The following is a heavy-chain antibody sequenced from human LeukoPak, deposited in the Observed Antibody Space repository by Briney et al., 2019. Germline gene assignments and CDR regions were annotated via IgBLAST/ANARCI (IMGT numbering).Heavy chain of an antibody. Sequence: SETLSLTCTVSGGSIGSYYWSWIRQPPRKGLEWIGGSTNHNPSLKSRVTISVDTSKNQFSLKLSSVTAADTAVYYCARGVDCSDFAFDIWGQGTMVTVSP. CDR3: ARGVDCSDFAFDI. J-gene: IGHJ3*02. CDR1: GGSIGSYY. CDR2: GST. D-gene: IGHD2-15*01. V-gene: IGHV4-59*01.